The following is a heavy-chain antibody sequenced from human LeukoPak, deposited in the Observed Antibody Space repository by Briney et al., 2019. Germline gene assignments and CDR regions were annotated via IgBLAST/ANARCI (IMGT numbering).Heavy chain of an antibody. D-gene: IGHD5-18*01. CDR2: LLYSGST. CDR1: AGSLSRYC. V-gene: IGHV4-59*01. Sequence: PSETLSLPCTVSAGSLSRYCWSWIRQPPGRRLECIGYLLYSGSTNYNPSVKSRVTISVDTSKNQFSLKLSSVTAADTAVYYCARVHGEYSLYYYMDVWGKGSTVTVSS. J-gene: IGHJ6*03. CDR3: ARVHGEYSLYYYMDV.